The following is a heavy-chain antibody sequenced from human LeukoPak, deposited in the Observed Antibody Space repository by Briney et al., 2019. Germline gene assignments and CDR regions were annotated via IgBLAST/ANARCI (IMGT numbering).Heavy chain of an antibody. J-gene: IGHJ3*02. CDR1: GGTFSSYA. CDR3: ARPEGDYQGHDAFDI. D-gene: IGHD4-17*01. CDR2: IIPIFGTA. V-gene: IGHV1-69*13. Sequence: GASVKVSCKASGGTFSSYAISWVRQAPGQGLEWMGGIIPIFGTANYAQKFQGRVTITADESTSTAYMELSSLRSEDTAVYYCARPEGDYQGHDAFDIWGQGTVVTVSS.